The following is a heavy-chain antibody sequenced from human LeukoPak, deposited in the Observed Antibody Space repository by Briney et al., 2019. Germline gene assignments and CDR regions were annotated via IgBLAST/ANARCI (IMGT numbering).Heavy chain of an antibody. CDR1: GLTFGDYA. Sequence: GGSLRLSCTASGLTFGDYAMSWVRQAPGKGLEWVSFIRSKAYGGTTEYAASVKGRFIISRDDSKSIAYLQMNSLKTEDTAVYYCSGVRYCSGRSCYFGAFDIWGQGTMVTVSS. CDR3: SGVRYCSGRSCYFGAFDI. V-gene: IGHV3-49*04. CDR2: IRSKAYGGTT. J-gene: IGHJ3*02. D-gene: IGHD2-15*01.